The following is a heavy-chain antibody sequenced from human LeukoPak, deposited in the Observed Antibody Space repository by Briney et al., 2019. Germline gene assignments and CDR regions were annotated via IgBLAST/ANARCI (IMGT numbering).Heavy chain of an antibody. J-gene: IGHJ4*02. CDR2: IYTSGST. CDR3: ARTIAARLPFDY. CDR1: GGSISSYY. Sequence: SETLSLTCTVSGGSISSYYWSWIRQPAGKGLEWIGRIYTSGSTNYNPSLKSRVTMSVDTSKNRFSLKLSSVTAADTAVYYCARTIAARLPFDYWGQGTLVTVSS. V-gene: IGHV4-4*07. D-gene: IGHD6-6*01.